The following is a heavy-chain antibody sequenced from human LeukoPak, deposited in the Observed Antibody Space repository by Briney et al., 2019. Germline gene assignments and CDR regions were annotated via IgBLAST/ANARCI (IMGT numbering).Heavy chain of an antibody. J-gene: IGHJ4*02. Sequence: DPGGSLRLSCAASGFTFSSYAMHWVRQAPGKGLEWVAVISYDGSNKYYADSVKGRFTISRDNSKNTLYLQMNSLRAEDTAVYYCARNNYGSGSYPDYWGQGTLVTVSS. D-gene: IGHD3-10*01. V-gene: IGHV3-30*04. CDR3: ARNNYGSGSYPDY. CDR2: ISYDGSNK. CDR1: GFTFSSYA.